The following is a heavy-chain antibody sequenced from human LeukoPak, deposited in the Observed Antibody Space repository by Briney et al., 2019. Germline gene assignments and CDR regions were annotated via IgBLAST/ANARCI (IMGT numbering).Heavy chain of an antibody. CDR3: ARLLRTSEYFDH. J-gene: IGHJ4*02. D-gene: IGHD3-10*01. CDR2: IYPGDSDT. CDR1: GYRFTSYW. V-gene: IGHV5-51*01. Sequence: GESLKISCKGSGYRFTSYWIGWVRQMPGKGLEWMGIIYPGDSDTKYSPSFQGQVTISADTSITTAYLRWSSLKASDTAIYYCARLLRTSEYFDHWGQGTLVTVSS.